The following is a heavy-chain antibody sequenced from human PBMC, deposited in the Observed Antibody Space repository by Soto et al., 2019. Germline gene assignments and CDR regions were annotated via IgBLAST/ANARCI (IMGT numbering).Heavy chain of an antibody. D-gene: IGHD3-10*02. V-gene: IGHV5-10-1*01. CDR2: IDPSDSYL. Sequence: PGESLKISCKVSGYTFTNNWISWVRQLPGKGLEWMGRIDPSDSYLNYRPFFHGHVTISAGKATNTAYLHYSSQKTTDIAVYYCETHRAFCSRSYFGHWRQGTLVTVSS. CDR1: GYTFTNNW. J-gene: IGHJ4*02. CDR3: ETHRAFCSRSYFGH.